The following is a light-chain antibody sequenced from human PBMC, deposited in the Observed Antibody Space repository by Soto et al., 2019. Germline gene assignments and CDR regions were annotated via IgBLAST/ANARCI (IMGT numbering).Light chain of an antibody. V-gene: IGKV3-20*01. CDR2: GAS. Sequence: EIVLTQSPGTLSSSPGERATLSCRASQSVSSSYLAWYQQKPGQAPRLLIYGASSRATGIPDRFSGSGSGTDFTLTISRLEPEDFAVYYCRQYGSSFGGGTKVDIK. CDR3: RQYGSS. CDR1: QSVSSSY. J-gene: IGKJ4*01.